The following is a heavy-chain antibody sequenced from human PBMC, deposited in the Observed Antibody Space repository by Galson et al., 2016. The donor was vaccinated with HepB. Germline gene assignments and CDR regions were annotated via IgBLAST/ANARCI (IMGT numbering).Heavy chain of an antibody. V-gene: IGHV5-10-1*01. CDR3: ARRVGANVPSFLDS. Sequence: QSGAEVTKPGESLRISCKGSDYSFTSYWINWVRQVPGKGLEWMGTIDPRDSYTNYNPSFQGHVTISVDKSISATCLQWSSLRASDTAIYYCARRVGANVPSFLDSWGQGTLVTVSS. D-gene: IGHD4/OR15-4a*01. CDR1: DYSFTSYW. J-gene: IGHJ4*02. CDR2: IDPRDSYT.